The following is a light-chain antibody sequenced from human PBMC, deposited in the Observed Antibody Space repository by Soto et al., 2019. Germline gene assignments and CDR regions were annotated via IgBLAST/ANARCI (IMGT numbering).Light chain of an antibody. Sequence: EIVLTQSPGTVSLSPGERAALSCRASQSVSSSSLAWYQQRPGQAPRLLIFTASSRATGTPDRFSGSGSGTDFTLTISRLEPEDFAVYYCQQRSNWLFGPGTKVDIK. CDR3: QQRSNWL. CDR2: TAS. CDR1: QSVSSSS. J-gene: IGKJ3*01. V-gene: IGKV3D-20*02.